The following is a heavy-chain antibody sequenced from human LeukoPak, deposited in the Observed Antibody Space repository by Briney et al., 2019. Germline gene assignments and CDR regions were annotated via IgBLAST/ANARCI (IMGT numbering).Heavy chain of an antibody. CDR3: ARAIVGATTAGYYFDY. V-gene: IGHV3-23*01. D-gene: IGHD1-26*01. J-gene: IGHJ4*02. Sequence: GGTLRLSCAASGFTFSSYGMSWVRQAPGKGLEWVSAISGSGGSTYYADSVKGRFTISRDNSKNTLYLQMNSLRAEDTAVYYCARAIVGATTAGYYFDYWGQGTLVTVSS. CDR1: GFTFSSYG. CDR2: ISGSGGST.